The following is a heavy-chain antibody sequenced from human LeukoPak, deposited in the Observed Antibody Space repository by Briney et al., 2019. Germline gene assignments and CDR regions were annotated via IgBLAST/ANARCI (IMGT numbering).Heavy chain of an antibody. Sequence: SETLSLTCTVSGGSISSYYWSWVRQPAGEGLEWIGRIYTSGSTNYNPSLKSRVTMSVDTSKNQFSLKLSSVTAADTAVYYCARCSTTVYAFDIWGQGTMVTVSS. D-gene: IGHD4-17*01. V-gene: IGHV4-4*07. J-gene: IGHJ3*02. CDR1: GGSISSYY. CDR3: ARCSTTVYAFDI. CDR2: IYTSGST.